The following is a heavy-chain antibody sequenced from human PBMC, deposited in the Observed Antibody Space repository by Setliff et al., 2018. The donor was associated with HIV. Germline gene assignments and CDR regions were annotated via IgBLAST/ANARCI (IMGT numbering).Heavy chain of an antibody. CDR2: IYYSGIT. CDR3: ARAPEYSSSSDNWYFDL. Sequence: PSETLSLTCTVSGGSISSHYWSWIRQPPGKGLEWIGYIYYSGITNYNPSLKSRVTISVGTSKNHFSLKLYSLTTADSAVYYCARAPEYSSSSDNWYFDLWGRGTLVTVSS. D-gene: IGHD6-6*01. J-gene: IGHJ2*01. CDR1: GGSISSHY. V-gene: IGHV4-59*11.